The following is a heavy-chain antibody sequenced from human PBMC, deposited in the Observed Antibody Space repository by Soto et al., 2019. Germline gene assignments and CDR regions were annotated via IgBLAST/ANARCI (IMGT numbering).Heavy chain of an antibody. Sequence: ASVKVCCKASGYTFTSYGIRWVRQATGQGLEWMGWISAYNGNTNYAQKLQGRVTMTTDTSTSTAYMELRSLRSDDTAVYYCAREGYYDSSGYSRSDAFDIWGQGTMVTVSS. CDR2: ISAYNGNT. V-gene: IGHV1-18*01. CDR3: AREGYYDSSGYSRSDAFDI. CDR1: GYTFTSYG. J-gene: IGHJ3*02. D-gene: IGHD3-22*01.